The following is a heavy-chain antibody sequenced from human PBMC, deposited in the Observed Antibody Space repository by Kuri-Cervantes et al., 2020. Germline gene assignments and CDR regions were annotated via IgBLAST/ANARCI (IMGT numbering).Heavy chain of an antibody. J-gene: IGHJ6*02. Sequence: ASVKVSCKASGYTFTGYYMHWVRQAPGQGLEWMGWINPNSGGTNYAQKFQGRVTMTRDTSISTAYMELSRLRSDDTAVYYCAREWNYYGSGSYSGYYYGMDVWGQGTTVTVSS. CDR3: AREWNYYGSGSYSGYYYGMDV. D-gene: IGHD3-10*01. CDR2: INPNSGGT. CDR1: GYTFTGYY. V-gene: IGHV1-2*02.